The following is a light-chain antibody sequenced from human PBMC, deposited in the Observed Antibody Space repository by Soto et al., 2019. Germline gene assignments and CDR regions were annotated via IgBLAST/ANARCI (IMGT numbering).Light chain of an antibody. CDR2: DES. J-gene: IGKJ4*01. V-gene: IGKV3-11*01. Sequence: EIVMTQSPVTLSVSPGERATLPCRASQSVTSYLAWYQQRPGQAPRIIIYDESNRATGIPARLTGSGSGTDLTLTISRLEPEDFAVYYCQXRSNWPLTCGGGTKVDIK. CDR3: QXRSNWPLT. CDR1: QSVTSY.